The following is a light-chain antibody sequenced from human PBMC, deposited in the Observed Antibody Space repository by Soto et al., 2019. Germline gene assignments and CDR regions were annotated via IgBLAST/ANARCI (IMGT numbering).Light chain of an antibody. Sequence: ANLLTQSLSSLSAYVGDRVTITCRASQGIDSSFAWYQEKPGKAPKLLIYAASTLQSGVPSRFSGSASGTDFTLTISSLQPEDFATYYCLQDYNYPRTFGQGTKVDIK. CDR3: LQDYNYPRT. CDR2: AAS. V-gene: IGKV1-6*01. J-gene: IGKJ1*01. CDR1: QGIDSS.